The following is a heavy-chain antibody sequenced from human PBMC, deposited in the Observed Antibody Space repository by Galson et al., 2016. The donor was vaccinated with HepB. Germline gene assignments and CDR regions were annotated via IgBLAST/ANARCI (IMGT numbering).Heavy chain of an antibody. CDR1: GYTFTSYY. J-gene: IGHJ6*02. D-gene: IGHD3-10*01. CDR3: ARDRWYFYGSGGGYGMDV. CDR2: INPSGGST. V-gene: IGHV1-46*01. Sequence: SVKVSCKASGYTFTSYYMHWVRQAPGQGLEWMAIINPSGGSTSYAQKFQGRVTMTRDTSTSTVYMELSSLRSEDTAVYYCARDRWYFYGSGGGYGMDVWGQGSTVTVSS.